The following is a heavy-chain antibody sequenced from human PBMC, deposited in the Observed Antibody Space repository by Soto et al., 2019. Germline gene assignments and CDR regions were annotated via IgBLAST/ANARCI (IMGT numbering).Heavy chain of an antibody. D-gene: IGHD4-17*01. CDR1: VYSFTSYW. J-gene: IGHJ4*02. CDR3: ALQNLRNDYADFHRPHLDY. CDR2: IYPGDSDT. V-gene: IGHV5-51*01. Sequence: GESLKISCKGSVYSFTSYWIGWVRQMPGKGRGWMGIIYPGDSDTRYSPSFQGQVTISADKSISTAYLQWSSLKASDTAMYYCALQNLRNDYADFHRPHLDYWGQGTLVTVSS.